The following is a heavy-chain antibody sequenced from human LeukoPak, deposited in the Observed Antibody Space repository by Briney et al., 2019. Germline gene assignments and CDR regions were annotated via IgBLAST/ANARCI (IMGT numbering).Heavy chain of an antibody. Sequence: GASVKVSCKASGGTFSSYAISWVRQAPGQGLEWMGRIIPILGIANYAQKFQGRVTITADKSTSTAYMELSSLRSEDTAVYYCARGSGSGSYKDYYYYMDVWGKGTTVTVSS. J-gene: IGHJ6*03. CDR2: IIPILGIA. CDR1: GGTFSSYA. CDR3: ARGSGSGSYKDYYYYMDV. V-gene: IGHV1-69*04. D-gene: IGHD3-10*01.